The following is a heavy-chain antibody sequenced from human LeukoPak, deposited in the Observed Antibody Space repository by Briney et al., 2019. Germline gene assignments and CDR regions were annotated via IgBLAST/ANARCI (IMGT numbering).Heavy chain of an antibody. V-gene: IGHV1-18*01. CDR2: ISAYNGDT. Sequence: ASVKVSCKASGYTFTTYGISWVRQAPGQGLEWMGWISAYNGDTNYAQKFQGRVTMTTDTSTNTAYMELRSLRSDDTAMYYCARFARPRPFEYWGQGTLVTVSS. CDR1: GYTFTTYG. CDR3: ARFARPRPFEY. J-gene: IGHJ4*02.